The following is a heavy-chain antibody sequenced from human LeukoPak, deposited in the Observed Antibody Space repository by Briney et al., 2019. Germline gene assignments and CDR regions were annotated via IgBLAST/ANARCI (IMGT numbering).Heavy chain of an antibody. V-gene: IGHV3-74*01. CDR1: GFTFSSYW. CDR2: IISEGSTT. J-gene: IGHJ3*02. D-gene: IGHD3-22*01. CDR3: ASYYYDSSGCPFDI. Sequence: GGSLRLSCAASGFTFSSYWMHWVRQVPGKGLVWVSRIISEGSTTSYAASVKGRFTLSRDNAKNTLYLQMNSLRAEDTAVYYCASYYYDSSGCPFDIWGQGTMVTVSS.